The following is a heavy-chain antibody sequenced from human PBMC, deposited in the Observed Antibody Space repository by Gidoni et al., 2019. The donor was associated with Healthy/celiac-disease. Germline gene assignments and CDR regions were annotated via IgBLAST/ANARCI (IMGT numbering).Heavy chain of an antibody. CDR1: GGTFSSYA. CDR2: IIPIFSTA. D-gene: IGHD2-2*01. CDR3: ASSFIVVVPVSYGMDV. J-gene: IGHJ6*02. V-gene: IGHV1-69*01. Sequence: QVQLVQSGAEVKKPGSSVKVSCKASGGTFSSYAISWVRQAPGQGLEWMGGIIPIFSTANYAQKFQGRVTITADESTSTAYMELSSLRSEDTAVYYCASSFIVVVPVSYGMDVWGQGTTVTVSS.